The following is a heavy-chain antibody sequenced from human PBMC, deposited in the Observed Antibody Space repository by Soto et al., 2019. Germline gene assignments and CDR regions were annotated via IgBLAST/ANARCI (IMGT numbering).Heavy chain of an antibody. Sequence: QVQLVQSGAEVKKPGSSVKVSCKASGGTFSNYAITWVRQAPGQGLEWLGRIIPIFGTRDYAQKFQGRVNMSADDSTTTAYMALSSLRSAARAVYYCAKDGGRAGYFGTWFDPWGQGTLVTVSS. CDR2: IIPIFGTR. D-gene: IGHD2-15*01. CDR3: AKDGGRAGYFGTWFDP. J-gene: IGHJ5*02. V-gene: IGHV1-69*15. CDR1: GGTFSNYA.